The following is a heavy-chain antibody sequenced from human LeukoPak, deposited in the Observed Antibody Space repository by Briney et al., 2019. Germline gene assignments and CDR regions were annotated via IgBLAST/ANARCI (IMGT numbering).Heavy chain of an antibody. J-gene: IGHJ4*02. V-gene: IGHV1-2*02. CDR2: VNPNTGGT. Sequence: GASVKVSCKASGYTFSGYYMHWVRQAPGQGLEWMGLVNPNTGGTNYAQNFQGRVTMTRDMSTSTVYMELSSLRSEDTAVYYCARDPILYGDYDLDYWGQGSLVTVSS. CDR3: ARDPILYGDYDLDY. D-gene: IGHD4-17*01. CDR1: GYTFSGYY.